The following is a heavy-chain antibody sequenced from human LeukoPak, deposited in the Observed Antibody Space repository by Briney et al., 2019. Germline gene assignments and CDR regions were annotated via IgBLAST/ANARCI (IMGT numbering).Heavy chain of an antibody. D-gene: IGHD2/OR15-2a*01. CDR2: IIPIFGTA. J-gene: IGHJ3*02. CDR3: ARHRHPSSGVRDFYGAFDI. Sequence: ASVKVSCKASGDTFSSYAISWVRQAPGQGLEWMGGIIPIFGTANYAQKFQGRVTITADESTSTAYMELSSLRSEDTAVYYCARHRHPSSGVRDFYGAFDIWGQGTMVTVSS. V-gene: IGHV1-69*13. CDR1: GDTFSSYA.